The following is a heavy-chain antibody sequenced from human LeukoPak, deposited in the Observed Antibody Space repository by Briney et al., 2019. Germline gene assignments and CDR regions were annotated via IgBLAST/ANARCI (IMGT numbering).Heavy chain of an antibody. CDR3: ARAEKPNWGNYYYYCMDV. CDR2: ISAYSGNT. D-gene: IGHD7-27*01. V-gene: IGHV1-18*01. J-gene: IGHJ6*03. CDR1: GYTFSSYG. Sequence: ASVKVSCMASGYTFSSYGISWVRQAPGQGLEWMGWISAYSGNTHYAQKFQGRVTMTTDTSTTTAYMELRGLRSDDTAVYYCARAEKPNWGNYYYYCMDVWGKGTTVTVSS.